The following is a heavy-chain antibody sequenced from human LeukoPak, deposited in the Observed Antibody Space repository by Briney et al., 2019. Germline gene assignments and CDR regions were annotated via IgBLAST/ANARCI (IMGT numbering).Heavy chain of an antibody. CDR2: IRSKAYRGTT. D-gene: IGHD5-18*01. Sequence: GGSLRLSCTASGFNFGDHAMSWVRQAPGKGLEWVGFIRSKAYRGTTEYAASVTGRFTISRDDSKSIAFLQMNSLKTEDTASYYCTRGPIQLWIHNAMVVWGQGTTVTVSS. V-gene: IGHV3-49*04. CDR3: TRGPIQLWIHNAMVV. CDR1: GFNFGDHA. J-gene: IGHJ6*02.